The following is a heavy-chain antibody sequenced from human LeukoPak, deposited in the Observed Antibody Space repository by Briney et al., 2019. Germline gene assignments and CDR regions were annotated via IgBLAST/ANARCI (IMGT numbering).Heavy chain of an antibody. Sequence: GRSLRLSCAASGFTFSSYAMSWVRQAPGKGLEWVSAISGSGGSTYYADSVKGRFTISRDNSKNTLYLQMNSLRAEDTAVYYCTKSASFMVRGGIYFDYWGQGTLVTVSS. CDR1: GFTFSSYA. CDR3: TKSASFMVRGGIYFDY. D-gene: IGHD3-10*01. V-gene: IGHV3-23*01. J-gene: IGHJ4*02. CDR2: ISGSGGST.